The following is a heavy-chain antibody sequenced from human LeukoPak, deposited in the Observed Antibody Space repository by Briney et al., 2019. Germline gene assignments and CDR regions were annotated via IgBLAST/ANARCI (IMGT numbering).Heavy chain of an antibody. D-gene: IGHD1-1*01. J-gene: IGHJ4*02. CDR3: ARDEAGTTMDY. Sequence: ASVKVSCKASGGTFSSYAISWVRQAPGQGLEWMGRIIPILGIANYAQKFQGRVTITADKSTSTAYMELSSLRSEDTAVYYCARDEAGTTMDYWGQGTLVTVSS. V-gene: IGHV1-69*04. CDR1: GGTFSSYA. CDR2: IIPILGIA.